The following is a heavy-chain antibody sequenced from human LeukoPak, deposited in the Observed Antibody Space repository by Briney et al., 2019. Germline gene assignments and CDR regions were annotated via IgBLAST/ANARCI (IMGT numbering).Heavy chain of an antibody. J-gene: IGHJ4*02. CDR2: IIPILGIA. CDR1: GGTFSSYA. V-gene: IGHV1-69*04. Sequence: ASVKVSYKASGGTFSSYAISWVRQAPGQGLEWMGRIIPILGIANYAQKFQGRVTITADKSTSTAYMELSSLRSEDTAVYYCARGRETYYYDSSGYYYDHFDYWGQGTLVTVSS. D-gene: IGHD3-22*01. CDR3: ARGRETYYYDSSGYYYDHFDY.